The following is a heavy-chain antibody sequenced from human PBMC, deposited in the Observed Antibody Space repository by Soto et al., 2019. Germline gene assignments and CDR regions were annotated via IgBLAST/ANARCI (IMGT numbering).Heavy chain of an antibody. D-gene: IGHD7-27*01. CDR2: ISSSSSYI. V-gene: IGHV3-21*01. CDR3: ARLTGNAFDI. Sequence: GLPLRLSSAASGFTFSSYSRNWIRQAPGKGLEWVSSISSSSSYIYYADSVKGRFTISRDNAKNSLYLQMNSLRAEDTAVYYCARLTGNAFDIWGQGTMVTVSS. CDR1: GFTFSSYS. J-gene: IGHJ3*02.